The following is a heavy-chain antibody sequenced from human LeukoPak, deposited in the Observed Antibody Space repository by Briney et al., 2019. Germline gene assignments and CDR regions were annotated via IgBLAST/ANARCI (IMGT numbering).Heavy chain of an antibody. CDR1: GVSISSSNSY. CDR2: IYYSGNT. CDR3: ARQTGSGLFILP. V-gene: IGHV4-39*01. D-gene: IGHD3/OR15-3a*01. Sequence: SETLSLTRTVSGVSISSSNSYGGWIRQPPGKGLEWVGSIYYSGNTYYNAPLKSQVSISKDTSKTQFSLRLTSVTAADTAVYYCARQTGSGLFILPGGQGTLVTVSS. J-gene: IGHJ4*02.